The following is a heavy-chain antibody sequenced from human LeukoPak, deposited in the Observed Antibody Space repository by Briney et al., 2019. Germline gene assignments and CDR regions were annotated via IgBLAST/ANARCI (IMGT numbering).Heavy chain of an antibody. V-gene: IGHV4-39*07. J-gene: IGHJ4*02. CDR1: GGSISSSSYY. CDR3: AREGGLPFDY. D-gene: IGHD5-18*01. Sequence: SETLSLTCTVSGGSISSSSYYWGWIRQPPGKGLEWIGSIYYSGSTYYNPSLKSRVTISVDTSKNQFSLKLSSVTAADTAVYYCAREGGLPFDYWAREPWSPSPQ. CDR2: IYYSGST.